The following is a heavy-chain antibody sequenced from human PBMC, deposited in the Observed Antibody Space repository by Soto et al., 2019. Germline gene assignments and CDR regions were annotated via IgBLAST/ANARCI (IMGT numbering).Heavy chain of an antibody. J-gene: IGHJ5*02. CDR1: GGSISSGGYY. Sequence: PSETLSLTCTVSGGSISSGGYYWSWIRQHPGKGLEWIGYIYYSGSTYYNPSLKSRVTISVDTSKNQFSLKLSSVTAADTAVYYCARERPPNWFDPWGQGTLVTVSS. V-gene: IGHV4-31*03. CDR3: ARERPPNWFDP. CDR2: IYYSGST.